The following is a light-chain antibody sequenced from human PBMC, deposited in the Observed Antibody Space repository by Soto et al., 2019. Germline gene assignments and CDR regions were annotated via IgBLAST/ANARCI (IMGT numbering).Light chain of an antibody. CDR3: LLSYSGTRVV. CDR1: TGVVTSGHY. J-gene: IGLJ2*01. V-gene: IGLV7-46*01. Sequence: QAVVTQEPSLTVSPGGTVTLTCGSSTGVVTSGHYPYWFQQKPGQAPRTLIYDTSKKHSWTPARFSGSLLGGKAALTLSGAQPEDEAEYSCLLSYSGTRVVFGGGTKLTVL. CDR2: DTS.